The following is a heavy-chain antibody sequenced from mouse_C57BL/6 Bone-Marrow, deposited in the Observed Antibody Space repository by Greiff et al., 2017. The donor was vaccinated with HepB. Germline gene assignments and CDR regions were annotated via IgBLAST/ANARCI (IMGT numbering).Heavy chain of an antibody. Sequence: EVKLQESGGDLVKPGGSLKLSCAASGFTFSSYGMSWVRQTPDKRLEWVATISSGGSYTYYPDSVKGRFTISRDNAKNTLYLQMSSLKSEDTAMYYCARHIYYYGSSLDYWGQGTTLTVSS. D-gene: IGHD1-1*01. J-gene: IGHJ2*01. V-gene: IGHV5-6*01. CDR3: ARHIYYYGSSLDY. CDR2: ISSGGSYT. CDR1: GFTFSSYG.